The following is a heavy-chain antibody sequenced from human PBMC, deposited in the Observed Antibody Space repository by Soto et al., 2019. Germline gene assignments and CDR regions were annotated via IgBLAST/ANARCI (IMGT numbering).Heavy chain of an antibody. CDR3: ARAGGIAAAGTEGYYGTDV. J-gene: IGHJ6*02. Sequence: ASVKVSCKASGYTFTSYAMHWVRQAPGQRLEWKGWINAGNGNTKYSQKFQGRVTITSDTPASTAYMELSSLRSEDTAVYYCARAGGIAAAGTEGYYGTDVWGQGTKVSVSS. V-gene: IGHV1-3*01. CDR2: INAGNGNT. CDR1: GYTFTSYA. D-gene: IGHD6-13*01.